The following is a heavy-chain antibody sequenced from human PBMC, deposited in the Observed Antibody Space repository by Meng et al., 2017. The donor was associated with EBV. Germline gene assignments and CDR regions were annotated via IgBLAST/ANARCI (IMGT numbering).Heavy chain of an antibody. CDR3: ARGDYTNYPRWFDT. CDR1: GGSVNNESYY. Sequence: QVQLQESGPGLAKPSETLYLTCTVSGGSVNNESYYWGWIRQPPGKGLEYIGYIYYTGSTNYNSSLKSRVTISLDKSKNQFSLKLTSLTAADTAIYYCARGDYTNYPRWFDTWGQGTLVTVAS. D-gene: IGHD4-11*01. J-gene: IGHJ5*02. CDR2: IYYTGST. V-gene: IGHV4-61*01.